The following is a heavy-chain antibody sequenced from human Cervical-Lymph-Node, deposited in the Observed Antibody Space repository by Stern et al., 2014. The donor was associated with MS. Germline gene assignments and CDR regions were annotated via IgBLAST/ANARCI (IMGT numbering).Heavy chain of an antibody. CDR3: AGGSTVGAPDF. CDR1: CASIRSYS. J-gene: IGHJ4*02. Sequence: QVQLQESGPGLVQPSETLSLTCTVSCASIRSYSWSLIRQTPGKGLEWIGYIYYGGSSNQTPSLKSRVTISVDTSKNQFSLRLRSVTAVDTAVYYCAGGSTVGAPDFWGQGTLVTVSS. V-gene: IGHV4-59*01. D-gene: IGHD4-23*01. CDR2: IYYGGSS.